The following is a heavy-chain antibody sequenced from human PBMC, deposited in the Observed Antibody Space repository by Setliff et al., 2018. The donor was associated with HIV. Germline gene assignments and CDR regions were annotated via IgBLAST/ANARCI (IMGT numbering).Heavy chain of an antibody. V-gene: IGHV4-38-2*01. Sequence: PSETLSLTCGVSGYSISGGYYWGWIRQPPGKGLEWIGRIYTRGNTNYNPSLRSRVTMSVDTSKNQFSLKLSSVTAADTAIYYCARRIYGNDPYFDYWSQGTLVTVSS. CDR1: GYSISGGYY. D-gene: IGHD4-17*01. J-gene: IGHJ4*02. CDR2: IYTRGNT. CDR3: ARRIYGNDPYFDY.